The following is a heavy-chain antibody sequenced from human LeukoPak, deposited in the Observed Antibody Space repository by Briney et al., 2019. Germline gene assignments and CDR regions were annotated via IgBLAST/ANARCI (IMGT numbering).Heavy chain of an antibody. Sequence: PGGSLRLSCAASGFSFSSYWMSWVRQAPGKGLEWVANIMQDGSEKYYVDSVKGRFTISRDNAKNSLYLQMNSLRAEDTAVFYCVREVLGGGWHRNFDHWGQGTPVTVSS. V-gene: IGHV3-7*05. CDR2: IMQDGSEK. CDR3: VREVLGGGWHRNFDH. CDR1: GFSFSSYW. D-gene: IGHD6-19*01. J-gene: IGHJ4*02.